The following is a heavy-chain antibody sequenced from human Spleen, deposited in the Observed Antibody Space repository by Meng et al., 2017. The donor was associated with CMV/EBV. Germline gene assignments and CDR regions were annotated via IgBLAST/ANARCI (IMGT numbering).Heavy chain of an antibody. D-gene: IGHD3-3*01. CDR1: GGSFSGYY. CDR2: INHSGST. CDR3: ASSWGYDFWSGYSESHGMDV. J-gene: IGHJ6*02. Sequence: SETLSLTCAVQGGSFSGYYWSWIRQPPGKGLEWIGEINHSGSTNYNPSLKSRVTISVDTSKNQFSLKLSSVTAADTAVYYCASSWGYDFWSGYSESHGMDVWGQGTTVTVSS. V-gene: IGHV4-34*01.